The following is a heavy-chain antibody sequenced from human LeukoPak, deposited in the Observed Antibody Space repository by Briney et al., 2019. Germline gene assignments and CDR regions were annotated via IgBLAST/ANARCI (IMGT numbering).Heavy chain of an antibody. V-gene: IGHV4-38-2*02. Sequence: PSETLSLTCAVSGYSISSGYYWGWTRQTPGKGLEWIGSLYRSGSTYYDPSLKSRVTMSVDTSKNQFSLKVTSVTAADTAVYYCARDYGTYFDYWGQGTLVTVSS. CDR3: ARDYGTYFDY. CDR1: GYSISSGYY. CDR2: LYRSGST. J-gene: IGHJ4*02. D-gene: IGHD4-17*01.